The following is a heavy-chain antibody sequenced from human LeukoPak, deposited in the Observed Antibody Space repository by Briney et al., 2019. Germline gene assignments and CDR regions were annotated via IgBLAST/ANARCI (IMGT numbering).Heavy chain of an antibody. CDR2: IYYTGST. CDR1: GGSISSYY. V-gene: IGHV4-59*05. D-gene: IGHD3-9*01. CDR3: ARHSRYIGCLQPPFDY. J-gene: IGHJ4*02. Sequence: PSETLSLTCTVSGGSISSYYWSWIRQPPGKGLEWIGSIYYTGSTYYNPSLKSRVTISVDTSKNQFSLKLSSVTAADTAVYYCARHSRYIGCLQPPFDYWGQGTLVTVSS.